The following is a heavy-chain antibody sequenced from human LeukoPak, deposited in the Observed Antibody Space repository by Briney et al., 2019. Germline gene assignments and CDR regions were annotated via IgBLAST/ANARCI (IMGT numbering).Heavy chain of an antibody. CDR2: IYTSGTT. V-gene: IGHV4-4*07. CDR3: ARGGRFLEWFPSYMDV. D-gene: IGHD3-3*01. CDR1: GGSISSYY. Sequence: SETLSLTCAVSGGSISSYYWSWIRQPAGRGLEWIGRIYTSGTTNYNPSLKSRVTMSVDTSKNQFSLILSSVTAADTAVYYCARGGRFLEWFPSYMDVWGKGTTVTVSS. J-gene: IGHJ6*03.